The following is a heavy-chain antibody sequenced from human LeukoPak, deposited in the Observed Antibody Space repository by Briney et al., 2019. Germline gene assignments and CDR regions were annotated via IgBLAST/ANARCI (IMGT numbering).Heavy chain of an antibody. J-gene: IGHJ3*02. Sequence: AGGSLRLSCVASGFNLDNYAMSWVRQAPGKGLEWVSAISGSGDSTYYADSVKGRFTISRDDSENTLYLQMSRLRADDAAVYHCAREHSLVAIHDAFDIWGQGTMVTVSS. V-gene: IGHV3-23*01. CDR1: GFNLDNYA. CDR3: AREHSLVAIHDAFDI. CDR2: ISGSGDST. D-gene: IGHD5-12*01.